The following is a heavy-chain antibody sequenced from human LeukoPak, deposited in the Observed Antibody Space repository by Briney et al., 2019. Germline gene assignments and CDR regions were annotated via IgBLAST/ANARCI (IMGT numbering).Heavy chain of an antibody. Sequence: GGSLRLSCVASGFTFSGHWMHWVRQVPGKGLMAVSRITPDGNAAAHADSAKGRFTISRDSAKNTLYLDMNSLTAEDTALYYCARSGYSNGYDYWGQGTLVTVSS. CDR2: ITPDGNAA. CDR1: GFTFSGHW. V-gene: IGHV3-74*03. D-gene: IGHD2-15*01. CDR3: ARSGYSNGYDY. J-gene: IGHJ4*02.